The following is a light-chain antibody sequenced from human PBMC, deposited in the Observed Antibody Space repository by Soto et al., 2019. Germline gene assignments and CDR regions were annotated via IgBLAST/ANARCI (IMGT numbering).Light chain of an antibody. J-gene: IGLJ3*02. CDR3: TSYTSSVTLV. CDR1: SSDVGAYNY. Sequence: QSALTQPASVSGSPGQSITISCTGTSSDVGAYNYVSWYQQHPGKVPKLIIYDVINRPSGVSSRFSGSKSVNTASLTISGLQAEDDADYYCTSYTSSVTLVFGGGTKVTVL. V-gene: IGLV2-14*01. CDR2: DVI.